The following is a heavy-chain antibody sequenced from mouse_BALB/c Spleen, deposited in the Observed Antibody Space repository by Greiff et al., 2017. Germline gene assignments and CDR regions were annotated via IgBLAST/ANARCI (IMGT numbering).Heavy chain of an antibody. V-gene: IGHV5-6*01. Sequence: VQLKESGGDLVKPGGSLKLSCAASGFTFSSYGMSWVRQTPDKRLEWVATISSGGSYTYYPDSVKGRFTISRDNAKNTLYLQMSSLKSEDTAMYYCARHETYYGNYYAMDYWGQGTSVTVSS. CDR1: GFTFSSYG. CDR2: ISSGGSYT. CDR3: ARHETYYGNYYAMDY. D-gene: IGHD2-10*01. J-gene: IGHJ4*01.